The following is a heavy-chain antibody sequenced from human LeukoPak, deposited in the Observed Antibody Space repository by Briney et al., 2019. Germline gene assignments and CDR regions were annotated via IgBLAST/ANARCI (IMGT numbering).Heavy chain of an antibody. J-gene: IGHJ4*02. Sequence: GASVKVSCKASGYTFTSYGISWVRQAPGQGLEWMGWISVYNGNTKYVQKFQGRVTMTTDTSTRTAYMELRSLRSDDTAVYYCARDADREQLVGYFDYWGQGTLVTVSS. CDR2: ISVYNGNT. V-gene: IGHV1-18*01. D-gene: IGHD6-6*01. CDR1: GYTFTSYG. CDR3: ARDADREQLVGYFDY.